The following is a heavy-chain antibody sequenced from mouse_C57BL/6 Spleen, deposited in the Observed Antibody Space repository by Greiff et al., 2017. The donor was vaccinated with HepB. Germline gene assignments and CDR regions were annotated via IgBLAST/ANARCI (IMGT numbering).Heavy chain of an antibody. CDR1: GYTFTSYW. CDR3: ARSDDGYYLFAY. V-gene: IGHV1-50*01. Sequence: LQQPGAELVKPGASVKLSCKASGYTFTSYWMQWVKQRPGQGLEWIGEIDPSDSYTNYNQKFKGKATLTVDTSSSTAYMQLSSLTSEDSAVYYCARSDDGYYLFAYWGQGTLVTVSA. J-gene: IGHJ3*01. CDR2: IDPSDSYT. D-gene: IGHD2-3*01.